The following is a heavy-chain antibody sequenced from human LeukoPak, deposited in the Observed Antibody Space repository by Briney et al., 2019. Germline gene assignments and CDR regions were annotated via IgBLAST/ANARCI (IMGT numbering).Heavy chain of an antibody. CDR3: ARDPITIFGVIDY. D-gene: IGHD3-3*01. J-gene: IGHJ4*02. CDR2: ISSSGSTI. CDR1: GFTFSDYY. Sequence: PGGSLRLSCAASGFTFSDYYMSWIRQAPGKGLEWVSYISSSGSTIYYADSVKGRFTISRDNAKNSLYLQMNSLRADDTAVYYCARDPITIFGVIDYWGQGTLVTASS. V-gene: IGHV3-11*01.